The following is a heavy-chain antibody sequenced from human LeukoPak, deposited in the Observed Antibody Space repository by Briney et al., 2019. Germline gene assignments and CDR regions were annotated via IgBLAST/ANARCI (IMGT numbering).Heavy chain of an antibody. D-gene: IGHD3-22*01. V-gene: IGHV1-2*02. CDR3: ARGSYYYDSSGYYDYYYYYMDV. J-gene: IGHJ6*03. CDR1: GYTFTGYY. CDR2: INPNSGGT. Sequence: ASVKVSCKASGYTFTGYYMHWVRQAPGQGLEWMGWINPNSGGTNYAQKFQGRVTMTRDTSISTAYMELSRLRSDDTAVYYCARGSYYYDSSGYYDYYYYYMDVWGKGTTVTVSS.